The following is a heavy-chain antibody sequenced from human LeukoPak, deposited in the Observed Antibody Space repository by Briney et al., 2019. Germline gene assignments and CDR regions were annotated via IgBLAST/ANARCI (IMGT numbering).Heavy chain of an antibody. D-gene: IGHD2-2*01. Sequence: GGSLRLSCAASGFTFSSYGMHWVRQAPGKGLEWVAVIWYDGSNKYYADSVKGRFTISRDNSKNTLYLQMNSLRAEDTAVYYCARECRTKVPAALCYFDYWGQGTLVTVSS. J-gene: IGHJ4*02. CDR3: ARECRTKVPAALCYFDY. CDR2: IWYDGSNK. V-gene: IGHV3-33*01. CDR1: GFTFSSYG.